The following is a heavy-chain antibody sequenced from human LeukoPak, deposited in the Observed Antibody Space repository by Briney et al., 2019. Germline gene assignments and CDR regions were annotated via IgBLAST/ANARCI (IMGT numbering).Heavy chain of an antibody. V-gene: IGHV4-39*07. CDR3: ARFDYAEYYFDY. CDR1: GGSISSSSYY. CDR2: IYYSGST. D-gene: IGHD4-17*01. J-gene: IGHJ4*02. Sequence: SETLSLTCSVSGGSISSSSYYWGWIRQPTGRGLEWIGSIYYSGSTYYNPSLKSRATMSVDTSKNQFSLKLTSVTAADTAICYCARFDYAEYYFDYWGQGTLVTVSS.